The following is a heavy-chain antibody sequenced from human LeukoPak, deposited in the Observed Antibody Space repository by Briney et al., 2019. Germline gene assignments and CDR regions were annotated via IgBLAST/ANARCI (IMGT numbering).Heavy chain of an antibody. CDR1: GFTVSSNY. Sequence: GGSLRLSCAASGFTVSSNYLSWVRQAPGKGLEWVSVIYSGGSTYYADSVKGRFTISRDNSKNTLYLQMNSLRAEDTAVYFCAREATPAQYYFDSWGQGTLVTVSS. V-gene: IGHV3-53*01. CDR3: AREATPAQYYFDS. J-gene: IGHJ4*02. CDR2: IYSGGST.